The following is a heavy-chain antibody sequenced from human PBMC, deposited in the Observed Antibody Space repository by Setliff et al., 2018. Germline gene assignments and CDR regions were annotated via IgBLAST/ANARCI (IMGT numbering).Heavy chain of an antibody. CDR2: INPHASEK. D-gene: IGHD3-3*01. V-gene: IGHV3-7*01. J-gene: IGHJ5*02. Sequence: GGSLRLSCTASGFSFSNCWVSWVRQAPGKGLEWLASINPHASEKYYVDSVKGRFTISRDNAKNSLSLQMNNLRTEDTAVYYCARDNTLFGVVITGSWFDPWGQGTLVTVSS. CDR3: ARDNTLFGVVITGSWFDP. CDR1: GFSFSNCW.